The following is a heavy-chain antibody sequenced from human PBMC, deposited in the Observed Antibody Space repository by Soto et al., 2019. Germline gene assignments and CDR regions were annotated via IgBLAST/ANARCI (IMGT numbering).Heavy chain of an antibody. CDR2: VFYTGFT. J-gene: IGHJ4*02. CDR1: GGSISGSYYY. CDR3: ATSQKGYNWNYFDH. D-gene: IGHD1-20*01. V-gene: IGHV4-39*01. Sequence: PSETLSLTCAVSGGSISGSYYYWAWLGQSPGKGPEWIGSVFYTGFTSYNPSLESRVSVSVDTSRSQFSLKLSAVTAADTAVYYCATSQKGYNWNYFDHWGQGALVTVSS.